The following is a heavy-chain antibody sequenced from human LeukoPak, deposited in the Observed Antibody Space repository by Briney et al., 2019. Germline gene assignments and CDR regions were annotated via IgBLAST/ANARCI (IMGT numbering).Heavy chain of an antibody. Sequence: GGSLTLSCAVWGVTLRSLDMNWVRHAPGRGVDWVSTISGDSKPTYYAHSVQGRFTISRDNSNNTLYLQMSSLRAEDTAVYYCADSPQELLPRSLDYWGRGTLVTVSS. CDR2: ISGDSKPT. D-gene: IGHD3-22*01. CDR3: ADSPQELLPRSLDY. CDR1: GVTLRSLD. V-gene: IGHV3-23*01. J-gene: IGHJ4*02.